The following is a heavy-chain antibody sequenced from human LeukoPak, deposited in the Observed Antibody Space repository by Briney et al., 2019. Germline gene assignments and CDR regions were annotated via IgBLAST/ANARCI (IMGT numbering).Heavy chain of an antibody. D-gene: IGHD6-19*01. J-gene: IGHJ4*02. CDR3: AKHQSGSGRPFDY. V-gene: IGHV3-23*01. CDR1: GFTFSNYA. Sequence: GGSLRLSCAASGFTFSNYAMSWVRQAPGKGLEWVSVISGSDTSTYYADSVKGRFTISRDNSKNTLYLEMNSLRAEDTAVYYCAKHQSGSGRPFDYWGQGTLVTVST. CDR2: ISGSDTST.